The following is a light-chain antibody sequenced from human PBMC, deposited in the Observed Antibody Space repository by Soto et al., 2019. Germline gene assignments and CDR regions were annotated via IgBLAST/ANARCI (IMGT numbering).Light chain of an antibody. CDR1: NSNIGTGYD. Sequence: QSVLTQLPSVSGAPGQRVTISCTGSNSNIGTGYDVHWYQQLPGTAPKLLIYGNSNRPSGVPDRFSGSKSGTSASLAITGLQAEDEADYYCQSYDSSLSGWVFGGGTKLTVL. V-gene: IGLV1-40*01. CDR2: GNS. CDR3: QSYDSSLSGWV. J-gene: IGLJ3*02.